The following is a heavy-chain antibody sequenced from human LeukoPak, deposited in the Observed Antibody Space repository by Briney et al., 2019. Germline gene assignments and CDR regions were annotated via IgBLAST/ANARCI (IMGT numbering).Heavy chain of an antibody. D-gene: IGHD3-22*01. CDR2: IYYSGST. CDR1: GGSIGSGDYY. J-gene: IGHJ4*02. V-gene: IGHV4-30-4*01. CDR3: ARLVGYYYDSSGYLYYFDY. Sequence: SETLSLTCTVSGGSIGSGDYYWSWIRQPPGKGLEWIGYIYYSGSTYYNPSLKSRVTISVDKSKNQFSLKLSSVTAADTAVYYCARLVGYYYDSSGYLYYFDYWGQGTLVTVSS.